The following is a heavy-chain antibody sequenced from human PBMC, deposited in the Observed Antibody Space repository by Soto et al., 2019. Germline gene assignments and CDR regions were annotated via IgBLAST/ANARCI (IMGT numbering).Heavy chain of an antibody. CDR1: GDSVSSNSAA. Sequence: SQTLSLTCVISGDSVSSNSAAWNWIRQSPSRGLEWLGRTYYRTRWYYDYAVSVRSRITVNPDTSKNQSSLQLTSVTPEDTAVYYCAGTTSHYWYYMDVWGKGTTVTVSS. V-gene: IGHV6-1*01. CDR2: TYYRTRWYY. CDR3: AGTTSHYWYYMDV. D-gene: IGHD1-7*01. J-gene: IGHJ6*03.